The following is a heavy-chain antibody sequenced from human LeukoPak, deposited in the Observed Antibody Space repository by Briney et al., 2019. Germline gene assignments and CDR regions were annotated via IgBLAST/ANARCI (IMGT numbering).Heavy chain of an antibody. CDR2: IYPGDSDT. V-gene: IGHV5-51*01. Sequence: GESLKISCKNSGNSSTNYWIAWVRQMPGKGLEWMGIIYPGDSDTRYSPSLQGQVTISVDTSIGTAYLQWSSLKASDTAIYYCARQNDFRLDYWGQGTLVTVSS. CDR1: GNSSTNYW. CDR3: ARQNDFRLDY. J-gene: IGHJ4*02. D-gene: IGHD3-3*01.